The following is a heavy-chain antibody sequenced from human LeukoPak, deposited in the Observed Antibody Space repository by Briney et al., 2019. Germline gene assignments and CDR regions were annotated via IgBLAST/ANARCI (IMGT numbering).Heavy chain of an antibody. Sequence: GRSLSLTCAASGFTFSSYAMHWVRQAPGKGLEWVAVISYDGSSKYYADSVKGRFTISRDNSKNTLYLQMNSLRAEDTAVYYCARARYYGSGSLGYYYYMAICGEGTTVTVSS. CDR1: GFTFSSYA. CDR2: ISYDGSSK. D-gene: IGHD3-10*01. CDR3: ARARYYGSGSLGYYYYMAI. J-gene: IGHJ6*03. V-gene: IGHV3-30*04.